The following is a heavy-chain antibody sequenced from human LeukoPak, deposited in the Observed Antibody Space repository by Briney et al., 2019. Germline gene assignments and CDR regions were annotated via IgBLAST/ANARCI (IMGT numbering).Heavy chain of an antibody. J-gene: IGHJ4*02. V-gene: IGHV1-46*01. D-gene: IGHD6-13*01. CDR2: INPTGGST. CDR1: GYTFPSYF. CDR3: AREGIAADY. Sequence: ASVKVSCKASGYTFPSYFMHWVRQAPGQGLEWMGIINPTGGSTTYAQKFQGRVTMTRDTSTSTAYMELRSLRSDDTAVYYCAREGIAADYWGQGTLVTVSS.